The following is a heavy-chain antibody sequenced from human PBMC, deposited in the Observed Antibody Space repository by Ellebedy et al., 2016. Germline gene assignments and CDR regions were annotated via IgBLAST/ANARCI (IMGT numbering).Heavy chain of an antibody. CDR3: ARGRDHAFDI. Sequence: GESLKISCAASGFTFSSYAMNWVRQTPGKGLEWFSYIGVTGTLYYADSVKGRFTISRDNAKSSLSLQMNSLRAEDTGVYYCARGRDHAFDIWGQGTVVTVSS. CDR1: GFTFSSYA. CDR2: IGVTGTL. J-gene: IGHJ3*02. V-gene: IGHV3-21*05.